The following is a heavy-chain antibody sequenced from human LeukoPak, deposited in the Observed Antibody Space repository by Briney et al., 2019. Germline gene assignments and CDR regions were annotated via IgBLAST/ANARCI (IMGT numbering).Heavy chain of an antibody. CDR2: IYHSGST. D-gene: IGHD6-6*01. Sequence: PSQTLSLTCTVSGGSISSGGYYWSWIRQPPGKGLEWIGYIYHSGSTYYNPSLKSRVTISVDRSKNQFSLKLSSVTAADTAVYYCARALEYSSSWAFDIWGQGTMVTVSS. J-gene: IGHJ3*02. CDR3: ARALEYSSSWAFDI. V-gene: IGHV4-30-2*01. CDR1: GGSISSGGYY.